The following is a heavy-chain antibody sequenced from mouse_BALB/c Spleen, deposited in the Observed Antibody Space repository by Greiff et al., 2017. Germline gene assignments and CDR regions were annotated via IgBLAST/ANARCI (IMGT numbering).Heavy chain of an antibody. D-gene: IGHD3-1*01. CDR2: ISSGSSTI. J-gene: IGHJ3*01. V-gene: IGHV5-17*02. Sequence: EVKLMESGGGLVQPGGSRKLSCAASGFTFSSFGMHWVRQAPEKGLEWVAYISSGSSTIYYADTVKGRFTISRDNPKNTLFLQMTSLRSEDTAMYYCARSGVDWGQGTLVTVSA. CDR1: GFTFSSFG. CDR3: ARSGVD.